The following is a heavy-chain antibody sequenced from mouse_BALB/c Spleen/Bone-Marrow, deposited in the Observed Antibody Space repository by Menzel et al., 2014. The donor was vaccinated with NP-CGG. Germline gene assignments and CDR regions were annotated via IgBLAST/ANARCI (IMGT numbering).Heavy chain of an antibody. Sequence: VQLQQSGAELVKPGASVKLSCKASGYTFTSYWMHWVKQRPGQGLEWIGEIDPSDSYTNYNQKFKGKATLTVDKSSSTDYMQLSSLTSKDSAVYYCARGGSGYEGYWYFDDWGPGTTVTVSS. CDR2: IDPSDSYT. D-gene: IGHD2-2*01. CDR3: ARGGSGYEGYWYFDD. V-gene: IGHV1-69*02. CDR1: GYTFTSYW. J-gene: IGHJ1*01.